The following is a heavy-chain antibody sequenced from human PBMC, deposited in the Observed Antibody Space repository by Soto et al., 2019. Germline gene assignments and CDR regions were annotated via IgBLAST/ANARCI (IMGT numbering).Heavy chain of an antibody. Sequence: QVHLVQSGVEVKKPGASVQVSCKASGYSFTAYGFNWVRQAPGQGLEWMGYISVYNGKKYYAQKFGGRVTLTTDTSPRTANMDLMRLRPEDPPGYYGARNTAPGRRFDYGGQGTRVTV. CDR1: GYSFTAYG. CDR3: ARNTAPGRRFDY. CDR2: ISVYNGKK. J-gene: IGHJ4*02. V-gene: IGHV1-18*04.